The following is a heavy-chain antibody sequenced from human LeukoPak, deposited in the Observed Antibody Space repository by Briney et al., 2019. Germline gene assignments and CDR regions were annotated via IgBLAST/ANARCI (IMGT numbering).Heavy chain of an antibody. CDR3: ARGKSNVDTAYDY. CDR1: GGSFSGHY. D-gene: IGHD5-18*01. CDR2: INHSGST. J-gene: IGHJ4*02. Sequence: KPSETLSLTCAVYGGSFSGHYWSWIRQPPGKGLEWIGEINHSGSTNYNPSLKSRVTISVDTSKNQFSLKLSSVTAADTAVYYCARGKSNVDTAYDYWGQGTLVTVSS. V-gene: IGHV4-34*01.